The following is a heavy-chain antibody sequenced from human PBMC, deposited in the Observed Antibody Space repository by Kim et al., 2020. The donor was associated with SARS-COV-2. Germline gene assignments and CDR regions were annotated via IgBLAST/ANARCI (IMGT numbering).Heavy chain of an antibody. D-gene: IGHD6-13*01. CDR3: ARDRTQLVGRTKYYYYGMDV. Sequence: SETLSLTCTVSGGSISSSSYYWGWIRQPPGKGLEWIGSIYYSGSTYYNPSLKSRVTISVDTSKNQFSLKLSSVTAADTAVYYCARDRTQLVGRTKYYYYGMDVWGQGTTVTVSS. CDR2: IYYSGST. J-gene: IGHJ6*02. V-gene: IGHV4-39*07. CDR1: GGSISSSSYY.